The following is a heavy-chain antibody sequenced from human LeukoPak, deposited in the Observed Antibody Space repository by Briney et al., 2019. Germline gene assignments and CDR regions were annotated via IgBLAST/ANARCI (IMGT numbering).Heavy chain of an antibody. V-gene: IGHV3-7*01. CDR2: INQDGSEE. CDR1: GFTFSNYW. J-gene: IGHJ4*02. CDR3: VRDGGVSGYDLLDY. D-gene: IGHD5-12*01. Sequence: PGGSLRLSCAASGFTFSNYWMTWVRQAPGKGLEWVAHINQDGSEEHYMDSAKARFTISRDNAKNSLSLQMNSLRAEDTAVYHCVRDGGVSGYDLLDYWGQGTLVTVSS.